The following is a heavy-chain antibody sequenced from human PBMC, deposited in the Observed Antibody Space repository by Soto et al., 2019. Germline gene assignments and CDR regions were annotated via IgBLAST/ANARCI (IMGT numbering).Heavy chain of an antibody. CDR3: ARAGGWSPLYGMDV. CDR2: IKQDGSEK. D-gene: IGHD5-12*01. V-gene: IGHV3-7*01. CDR1: GFTFSSYW. Sequence: EVQLVESGGGLVQPGGSLRLSCAASGFTFSSYWMSWVRQAPGKGLEWVANIKQDGSEKYYVDSVKGRFTISRDNAKNSLYLQMNSLRAEDTAVYYCARAGGWSPLYGMDVWGQGTTVTVSS. J-gene: IGHJ6*02.